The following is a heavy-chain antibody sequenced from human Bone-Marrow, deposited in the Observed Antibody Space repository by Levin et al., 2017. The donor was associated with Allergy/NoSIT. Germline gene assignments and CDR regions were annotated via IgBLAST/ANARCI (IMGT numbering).Heavy chain of an antibody. V-gene: IGHV4-34*01. CDR1: GGTFSGSH. CDR2: IDQSGGT. J-gene: IGHJ4*02. D-gene: IGHD3-16*01. Sequence: SQTLSLTCGVYGGTFSGSHWNWIRQPPGKGLEWIGEIDQSGGTNYNPSLTSRVTISLDTSKYHFSLKLSSVTAADTAVYCCARHMSGGVPGVFDYWGQGALVAVSS. CDR3: ARHMSGGVPGVFDY.